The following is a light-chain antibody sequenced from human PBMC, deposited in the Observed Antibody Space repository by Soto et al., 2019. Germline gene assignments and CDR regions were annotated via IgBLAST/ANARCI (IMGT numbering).Light chain of an antibody. J-gene: IGKJ1*01. CDR1: QGIRND. Sequence: AIQMTQSPSSLSASVGDRLTITCRASQGIRNDLGWYQQKPGKAPKLLISAASSLQSGVPSRFSGSGSGTDFTLTISSLQPEDFATYYCLQDYNYPWTFGQGTKVEIK. CDR3: LQDYNYPWT. V-gene: IGKV1-6*01. CDR2: AAS.